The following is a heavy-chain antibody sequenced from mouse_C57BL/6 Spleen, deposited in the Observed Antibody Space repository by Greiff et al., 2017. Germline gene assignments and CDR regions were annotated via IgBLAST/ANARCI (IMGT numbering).Heavy chain of an antibody. Sequence: QVQLQQPGAELVMPGASVKMSCKASGYTFTSYWMHWVKQRPGQGLEWIGEIDPSDSYTNDNQKFKGKSTWTVDKSSSTAYMQLSSLTSEDSAVYYCARQYYGSENWYFDVWGTGTTVTVSS. J-gene: IGHJ1*03. V-gene: IGHV1-69*01. CDR3: ARQYYGSENWYFDV. CDR2: IDPSDSYT. CDR1: GYTFTSYW. D-gene: IGHD1-1*01.